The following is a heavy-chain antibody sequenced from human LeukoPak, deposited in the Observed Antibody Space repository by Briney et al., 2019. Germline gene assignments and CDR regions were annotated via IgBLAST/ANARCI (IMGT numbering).Heavy chain of an antibody. Sequence: ASVKVSCKASGGTFSSYAISGVRQAPGQGLEWMGGIIPIFGTANYAQKFQGRVTITADESTSTAYMELSSLRSEDTAVYYCASREGGYYSQGAFDIWGQGTMVTVSS. CDR2: IIPIFGTA. CDR3: ASREGGYYSQGAFDI. V-gene: IGHV1-69*13. J-gene: IGHJ3*02. CDR1: GGTFSSYA. D-gene: IGHD3-22*01.